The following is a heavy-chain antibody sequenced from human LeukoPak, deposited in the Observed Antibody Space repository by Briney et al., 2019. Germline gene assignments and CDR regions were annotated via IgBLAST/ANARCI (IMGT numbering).Heavy chain of an antibody. CDR3: AKDQGYNWNYVDY. Sequence: GGSLRLSCAASGFTFSSYGMHWIRQAPGKGLEWVAVISYDGSNKYYADSVKGRFTISRDNSKNTLYLQMNSLRAEDTAVYYCAKDQGYNWNYVDYWGQGTLVTVSS. D-gene: IGHD1-20*01. CDR2: ISYDGSNK. J-gene: IGHJ4*02. CDR1: GFTFSSYG. V-gene: IGHV3-30*18.